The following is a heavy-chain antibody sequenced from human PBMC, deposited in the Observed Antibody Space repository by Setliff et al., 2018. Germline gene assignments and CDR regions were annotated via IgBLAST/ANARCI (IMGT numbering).Heavy chain of an antibody. CDR3: ARASYDSSGYPSDY. Sequence: SETLSLTCTVSGYSISSGYYWGRIRQPPGKGLEWIGSIYHSGTTYYNPSLRSRVTISIDTSKNQFSLKLNSVTAADTAVYYCARASYDSSGYPSDYWGQGTLVTVSS. J-gene: IGHJ4*02. CDR1: GYSISSGYY. V-gene: IGHV4-38-2*02. CDR2: IYHSGTT. D-gene: IGHD3-22*01.